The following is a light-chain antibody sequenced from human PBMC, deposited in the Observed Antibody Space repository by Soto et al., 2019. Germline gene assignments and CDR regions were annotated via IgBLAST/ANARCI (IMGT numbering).Light chain of an antibody. CDR2: RNN. CDR3: AAWDDSLSGLYV. V-gene: IGLV1-47*01. Sequence: QSVLTQPPSASRTPGQRVTISCSGSSSNFGSNYVYWYQQLPGTAPKLLIYRNNQRPSGVPDRFSGSKSGTSASLAISGLRSEDEADYYCAAWDDSLSGLYVFGTGTKVTVL. J-gene: IGLJ1*01. CDR1: SSNFGSNY.